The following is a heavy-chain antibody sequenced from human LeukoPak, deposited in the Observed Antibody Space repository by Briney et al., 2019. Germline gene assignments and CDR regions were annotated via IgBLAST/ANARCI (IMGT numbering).Heavy chain of an antibody. CDR1: GYTFTSYG. D-gene: IGHD6-13*01. CDR2: ISAYNGNT. J-gene: IGHJ5*02. CDR3: ARDAQQLVWGWFDP. Sequence: GASVKVSCKASGYTFTSYGISWVRQAPGQGLEWMGWISAYNGNTNYAQKVQGRVTMTTDTSTSTAYMELRSLRSDDTAVYYCARDAQQLVWGWFDPWGQGTLVTVSS. V-gene: IGHV1-18*01.